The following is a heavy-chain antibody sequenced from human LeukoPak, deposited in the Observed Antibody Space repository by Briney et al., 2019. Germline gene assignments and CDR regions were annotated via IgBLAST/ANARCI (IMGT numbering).Heavy chain of an antibody. V-gene: IGHV1-69*13. CDR3: AAGIAAAADYYYYYMDV. D-gene: IGHD6-13*01. CDR2: IIPIFGTA. J-gene: IGHJ6*03. Sequence: SVKVSCKASGGTFSSYAISWVRQAPGQGLEWMGGIIPIFGTANYAQKFQGRVTITADESTSTAYMELSSLRSEDTAVYYCAAGIAAAADYYYYYMDVWGKGTTVTVSS. CDR1: GGTFSSYA.